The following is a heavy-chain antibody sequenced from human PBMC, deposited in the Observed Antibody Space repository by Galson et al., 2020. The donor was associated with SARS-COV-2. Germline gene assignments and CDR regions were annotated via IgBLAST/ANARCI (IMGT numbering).Heavy chain of an antibody. CDR2: ISYDGSNK. D-gene: IGHD2-21*01. J-gene: IGHJ6*02. CDR3: AKDLSSVGSAGWVIAIPEVYYYYYGMDV. Sequence: GGSLRLSCAASGFTFSSYGMHWVRQAPGKGLEWVAVISYDGSNKYYADSVKGRFTISRDNSKNTLYLQMNSLRAEDTAVYYCAKDLSSVGSAGWVIAIPEVYYYYYGMDVWGQGTTVTVSS. V-gene: IGHV3-30*18. CDR1: GFTFSSYG.